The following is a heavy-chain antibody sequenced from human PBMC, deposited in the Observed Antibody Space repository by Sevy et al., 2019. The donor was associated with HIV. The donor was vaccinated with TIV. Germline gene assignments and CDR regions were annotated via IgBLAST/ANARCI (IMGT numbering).Heavy chain of an antibody. J-gene: IGHJ4*02. Sequence: GGSLRLSCAASGFTLSDYYMSWIRQAPGKGLEWVSDISSGSTYTKYADSMKGRITISRDNAKNSLYLQMNSLRVEDTAVYYCARDRRNYAGQYFDYWGQGTLVTVSS. CDR1: GFTLSDYY. CDR2: ISSGSTYT. CDR3: ARDRRNYAGQYFDY. V-gene: IGHV3-11*06. D-gene: IGHD1-7*01.